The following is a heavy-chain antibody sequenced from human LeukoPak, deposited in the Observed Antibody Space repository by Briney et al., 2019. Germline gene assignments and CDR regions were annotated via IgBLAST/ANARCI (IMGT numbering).Heavy chain of an antibody. CDR1: GFTFSSYE. CDR2: ISSSGSTM. V-gene: IGHV3-48*03. D-gene: IGHD3-10*01. Sequence: GGSLRLSCAASGFTFSSYEMNWVRQAPGKGLAWISYISSSGSTMYYADSVKGRFTISRDNAKNSLYLQMNSLRAEDTAVYYCARDGRGLGNYFDYWGQGTLVTVSS. J-gene: IGHJ4*02. CDR3: ARDGRGLGNYFDY.